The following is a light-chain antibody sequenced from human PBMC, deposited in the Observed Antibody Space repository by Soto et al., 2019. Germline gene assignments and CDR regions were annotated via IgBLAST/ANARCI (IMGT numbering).Light chain of an antibody. Sequence: QTVVTQEPSFSVSPGGTVTLTCGLSSGSVSTSYYPSWYQQTPGQAPRTLIYSTNTRSSGVPDRFSGSILGNKAALTVTGAQADDESDYYCVLYMSGGISVFGGGTKLTVL. CDR3: VLYMSGGISV. CDR2: STN. CDR1: SGSVSTSYY. V-gene: IGLV8-61*01. J-gene: IGLJ3*02.